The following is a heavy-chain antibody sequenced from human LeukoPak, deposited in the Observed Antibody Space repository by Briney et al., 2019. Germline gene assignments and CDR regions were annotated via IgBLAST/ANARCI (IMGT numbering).Heavy chain of an antibody. J-gene: IGHJ4*02. CDR3: ARTGSTVTMLYPFDH. CDR2: IYYSGST. CDR1: GGSIRSCY. V-gene: IGHV4-59*01. Sequence: SETLSLTCTVSGGSIRSCYWSWIRQPPGKGLEWIGYIYYSGSTNYNPSLKSRVSISVDTSKNQFSLKLSSVTAADTAVYYCARTGSTVTMLYPFDHWGQGTLVTVSS. D-gene: IGHD4-17*01.